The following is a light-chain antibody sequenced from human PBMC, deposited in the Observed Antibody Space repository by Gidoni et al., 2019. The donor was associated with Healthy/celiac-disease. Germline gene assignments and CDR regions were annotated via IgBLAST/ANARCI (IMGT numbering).Light chain of an antibody. CDR3: QSYDSSLSGPWV. CDR1: SSNIGAGYD. V-gene: IGLV1-40*01. J-gene: IGLJ3*02. CDR2: GNS. Sequence: QSVLTPPPSVSGATGPRVTISCTGSSSNIGAGYDVHWYQQLPGTAPKLLIYGNSNRHSGVPDRFSGSKSGTSASLAITGLQAEDEADYYCQSYDSSLSGPWVFGGGTKLTVL.